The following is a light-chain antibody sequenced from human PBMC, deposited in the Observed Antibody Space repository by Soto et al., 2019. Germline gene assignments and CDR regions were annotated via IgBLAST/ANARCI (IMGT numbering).Light chain of an antibody. CDR2: DVS. V-gene: IGLV2-14*01. Sequence: QSALTQPASVSGSPGQSITISCTGTSSEVGGYDYVSWYQQHPGKAPKLMIYDVSNRPSGVSNRFSGSKSDNTASLTISGLQAEDEADYYCSSYTSSSTVVFGGGTQLTVL. CDR1: SSEVGGYDY. CDR3: SSYTSSSTVV. J-gene: IGLJ2*01.